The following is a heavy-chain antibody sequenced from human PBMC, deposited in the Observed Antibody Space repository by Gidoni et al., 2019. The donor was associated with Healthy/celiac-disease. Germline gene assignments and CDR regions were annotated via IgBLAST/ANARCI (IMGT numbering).Heavy chain of an antibody. V-gene: IGHV1-69*01. CDR3: AMHHYYGDYDLWYWFDP. CDR2: IIPIVGTA. CDR1: GGTFSSYA. D-gene: IGHD4-17*01. Sequence: VQLVQSGADVKKPGSSVKVSCTASGGTFSSYAISWVRQAPGQGLEWMGGIIPIVGTASYAQKFQGRVTITADESTSTAYMELSSLRSEDKAVYYCAMHHYYGDYDLWYWFDPWGQGTLVTVSS. J-gene: IGHJ5*02.